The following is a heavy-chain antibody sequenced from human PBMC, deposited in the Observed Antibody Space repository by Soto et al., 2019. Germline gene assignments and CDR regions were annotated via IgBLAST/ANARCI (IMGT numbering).Heavy chain of an antibody. CDR2: ISSSGSTI. Sequence: EVQLVESGGGLVQPGGSLRLSCAASGITFSSYEMNWVRQAPGKGLEWVSYISSSGSTIYYADSVKGRFTISRDNAKNSLYLQMNSLRAEDTAVYYCARKAGRGYYYGMDVWGQGTTVTVSS. V-gene: IGHV3-48*03. J-gene: IGHJ6*02. CDR1: GITFSSYE. D-gene: IGHD3-10*01. CDR3: ARKAGRGYYYGMDV.